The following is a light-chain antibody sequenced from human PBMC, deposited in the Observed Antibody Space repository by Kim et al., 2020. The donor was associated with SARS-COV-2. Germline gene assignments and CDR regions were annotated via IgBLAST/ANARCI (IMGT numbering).Light chain of an antibody. CDR2: AAS. CDR3: QKIYSTPFT. Sequence: DIQMTQSPSSLSASVGDRVTITCRASQSISSYLNWYQQKPGKAPKLLIYAASSLQSGVPSRFSGSGSGTDFTLTISSLQPEDFATYYCQKIYSTPFTFGGGTKVDIK. CDR1: QSISSY. J-gene: IGKJ4*01. V-gene: IGKV1-39*01.